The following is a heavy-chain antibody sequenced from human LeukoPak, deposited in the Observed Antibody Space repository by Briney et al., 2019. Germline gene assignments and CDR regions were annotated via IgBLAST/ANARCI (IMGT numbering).Heavy chain of an antibody. V-gene: IGHV3-48*03. Sequence: GGSLRLSCAASGFTFTLYDMNWVRQAPGKGLEWVSYIHNSGRSIIYADSVKGRFTISRDDASNSLYLQMNSLRAEDTAVYYCVRKLTGTTFFDYWGQGTLVTVSS. CDR2: IHNSGRSI. CDR1: GFTFTLYD. J-gene: IGHJ4*02. CDR3: VRKLTGTTFFDY. D-gene: IGHD1-1*01.